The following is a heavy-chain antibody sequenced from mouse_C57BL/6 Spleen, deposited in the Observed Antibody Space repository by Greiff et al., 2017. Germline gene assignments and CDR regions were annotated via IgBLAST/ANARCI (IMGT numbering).Heavy chain of an antibody. V-gene: IGHV1-54*01. Sequence: QVQLQQSGAELVRPGTSVKVSCKASGYAFTNYLIEWVKQRPGQGLEWIGVINPGSGGTNYNEKFKGKATLTADKSSSTAYMQLSSLTSEDSAVYFCARGYDYLDYWGQGTTRTVSS. CDR1: GYAFTNYL. CDR3: ARGYDYLDY. J-gene: IGHJ2*01. CDR2: INPGSGGT. D-gene: IGHD2-3*01.